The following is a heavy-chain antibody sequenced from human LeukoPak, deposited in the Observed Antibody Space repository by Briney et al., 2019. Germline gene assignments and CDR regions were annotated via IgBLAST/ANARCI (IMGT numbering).Heavy chain of an antibody. D-gene: IGHD6-19*01. CDR3: AKRDSSGSLPRLFDY. CDR1: GFTFNDYA. J-gene: IGHJ4*02. Sequence: PGGSLRLSCAASGFTFNDYAMHWVRQAPGKGLEWVAFISPDGSNKYYADSVKGRVTISRDNSKNTLYLQMNSLRAEDTAVYYCAKRDSSGSLPRLFDYWGQGTLVTVSS. CDR2: ISPDGSNK. V-gene: IGHV3-30-3*02.